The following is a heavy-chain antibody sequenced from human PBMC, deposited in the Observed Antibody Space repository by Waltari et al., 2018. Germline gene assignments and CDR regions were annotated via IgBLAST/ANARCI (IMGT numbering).Heavy chain of an antibody. CDR2: ISDAGGII. Sequence: EVQLLESGGTLVQPGGSLRLSCAASGFTFSTYVMNWVRQAPVKGLEWVSSISDAGGIINYADSVKGRFTISRDNSKNTLYLQMNSLRAEDSAVYYCARASGVDYWGQGTLVTISS. D-gene: IGHD3-16*01. CDR3: ARASGVDY. CDR1: GFTFSTYV. V-gene: IGHV3-23*01. J-gene: IGHJ4*02.